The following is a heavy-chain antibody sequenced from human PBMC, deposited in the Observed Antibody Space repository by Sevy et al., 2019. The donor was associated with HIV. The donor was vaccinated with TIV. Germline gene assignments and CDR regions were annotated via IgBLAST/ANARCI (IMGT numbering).Heavy chain of an antibody. D-gene: IGHD2-8*01. Sequence: GGSLRLSCAASGFTFSTYDMHWVRQAPGKGLEWVAYIRYDRSNKYYADSVRGRFTISRDNSKNTLYLQMNSLRAEDTAVHYVARGRKTTQEWLEELDYYYGVDVWGQGTTVTVSS. CDR3: ARGRKTTQEWLEELDYYYGVDV. CDR2: IRYDRSNK. CDR1: GFTFSTYD. V-gene: IGHV3-30*02. J-gene: IGHJ6*02.